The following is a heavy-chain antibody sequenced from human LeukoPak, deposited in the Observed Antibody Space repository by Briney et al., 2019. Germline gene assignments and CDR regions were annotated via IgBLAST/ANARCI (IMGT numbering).Heavy chain of an antibody. CDR1: GFTFSSYS. J-gene: IGHJ3*02. CDR2: ISSSSSTI. CDR3: ARSSAWLNDAFDI. Sequence: GGSLRLSCAASGFTFSSYSMNWVRQAPGKGLEWVSYISSSSSTIYYADSVKGRFTISRDNAKNSLYLQMNSLRAEDTAVYYCARSSAWLNDAFDIWGQGTMVTVSS. D-gene: IGHD5-12*01. V-gene: IGHV3-48*01.